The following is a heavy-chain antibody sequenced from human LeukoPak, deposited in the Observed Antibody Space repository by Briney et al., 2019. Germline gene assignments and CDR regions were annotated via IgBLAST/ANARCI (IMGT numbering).Heavy chain of an antibody. Sequence: GGSLRLSCAASGFTFSSYSMNWVRQAPGKGLEGVSSISSSSSYIYYADSVKGRFTISRDNAKNSLYLQMNSLRAEDTAVYYCALEGYSYGYSNYWGQGTLVTVSS. J-gene: IGHJ4*02. CDR2: ISSSSSYI. V-gene: IGHV3-21*01. CDR3: ALEGYSYGYSNY. D-gene: IGHD5-18*01. CDR1: GFTFSSYS.